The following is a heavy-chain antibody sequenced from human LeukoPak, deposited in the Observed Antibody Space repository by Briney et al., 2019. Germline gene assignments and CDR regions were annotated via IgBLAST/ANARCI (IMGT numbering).Heavy chain of an antibody. CDR3: ARATYYGNWFDP. CDR1: GGSISSSSYY. J-gene: IGHJ5*02. CDR2: IYYSGST. V-gene: IGHV4-39*07. Sequence: SETLSLTCTVSGGSISSSSYYWGWIRQPPGKGLEWIGSIYYSGSTYYNPSLKSRVTISVDTSKNQFSLKLSSVTAADTAVYYCARATYYGNWFDPWGQGTLVTVSS. D-gene: IGHD3-10*01.